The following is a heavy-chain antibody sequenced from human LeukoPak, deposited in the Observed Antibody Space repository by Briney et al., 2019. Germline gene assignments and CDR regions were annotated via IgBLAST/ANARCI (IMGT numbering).Heavy chain of an antibody. D-gene: IGHD3-10*01. CDR2: IYYSGST. Sequence: TSETLSLTCTVSGGSISSYYWSWIRQPLGKGLEWIGYIYYSGSTNYNPSLKSRVTISVDTSKDQFSLKLSSVTAADTAVYYCARDGTYYYGSGSHPVWYFDLWGRGTLVTVSS. J-gene: IGHJ2*01. CDR1: GGSISSYY. V-gene: IGHV4-59*01. CDR3: ARDGTYYYGSGSHPVWYFDL.